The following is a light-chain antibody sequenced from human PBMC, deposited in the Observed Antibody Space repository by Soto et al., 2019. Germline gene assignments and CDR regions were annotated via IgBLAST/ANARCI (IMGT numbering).Light chain of an antibody. CDR1: QSVSTSY. Sequence: EIVLTQSPGTLSLSPGERGTLSCRASQSVSTSYLAWYQQKPGQAPRLLIYGASSRATGIPDRFSGSGSGADFTLTISRLEPDDFAVYYCQQYGSVPLTFGGGTKVEIK. J-gene: IGKJ4*01. CDR2: GAS. CDR3: QQYGSVPLT. V-gene: IGKV3-20*01.